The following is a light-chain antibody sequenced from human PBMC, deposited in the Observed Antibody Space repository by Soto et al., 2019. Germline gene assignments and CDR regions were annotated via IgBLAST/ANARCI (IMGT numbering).Light chain of an antibody. J-gene: IGKJ2*01. CDR1: QSVSNNY. CDR3: QQYCSPPPRYT. CDR2: TAS. Sequence: EIVLTQSPDTLSLSPGERATLSCRASQSVSNNYLSWYQQKPGQAPRLLIYTASTRATGIPDRFSGSGSGTDCTLTISSLEPEDFAVYYCQQYCSPPPRYTFGQGTKLEIK. V-gene: IGKV3-20*01.